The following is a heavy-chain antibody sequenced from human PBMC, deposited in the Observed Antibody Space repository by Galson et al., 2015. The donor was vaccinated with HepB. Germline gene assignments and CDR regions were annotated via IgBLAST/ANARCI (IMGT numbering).Heavy chain of an antibody. J-gene: IGHJ4*02. CDR1: GFTFSSYW. Sequence: SLRLSCAASGFTFSSYWMSWVRQAPGKGLEWVANIKQDGSEKYYVDSVKGRFTISRDNAKNSLYLQMNSLRAEDTAVYYCARDSSYYYDSSGLCDYWGQGTLVTVSS. CDR3: ARDSSYYYDSSGLCDY. CDR2: IKQDGSEK. D-gene: IGHD3-22*01. V-gene: IGHV3-7*03.